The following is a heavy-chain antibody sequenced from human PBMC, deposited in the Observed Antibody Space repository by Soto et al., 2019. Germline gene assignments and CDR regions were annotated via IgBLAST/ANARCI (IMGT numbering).Heavy chain of an antibody. D-gene: IGHD3-16*02. Sequence: SETLSLTCTVSGGSISSGGYYWSWIRQHPGKGLEWIGYIYYSGSTYYNPSLKSRVTISVDTSKNQFSLKLSSVTAADTAVYYCARAREDYVWGSYRESVYYFDYWGQGTLVTVSS. CDR1: GGSISSGGYY. J-gene: IGHJ4*02. CDR3: ARAREDYVWGSYRESVYYFDY. V-gene: IGHV4-31*03. CDR2: IYYSGST.